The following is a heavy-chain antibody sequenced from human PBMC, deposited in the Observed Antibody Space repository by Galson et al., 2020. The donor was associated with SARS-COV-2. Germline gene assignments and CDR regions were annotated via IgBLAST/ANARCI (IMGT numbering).Heavy chain of an antibody. CDR3: ARRPTYYYDSSGYRNWYFDL. CDR1: GGSISSCGYY. D-gene: IGHD3-22*01. V-gene: IGHV4-31*03. Sequence: SETLSLTCTVSGGSISSCGYYWSWIRQHPGKGLEWIGYIYYSGSTYYNPSLKSRVTISVDTSKNQFSLKLSSVTAADTAVYYCARRPTYYYDSSGYRNWYFDLWGRGTLVTVSS. CDR2: IYYSGST. J-gene: IGHJ2*01.